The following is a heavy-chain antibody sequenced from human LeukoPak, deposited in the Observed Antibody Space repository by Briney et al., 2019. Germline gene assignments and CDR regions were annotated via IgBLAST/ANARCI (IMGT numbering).Heavy chain of an antibody. CDR1: GYSISSAYS. CDR3: ASYKTYYDSSGNPFDY. CDR2: IYHNGNT. J-gene: IGHJ4*02. V-gene: IGHV4-38-2*02. D-gene: IGHD3-22*01. Sequence: PSETLSLTCTVFGYSISSAYSWGWIRQPPGKGLEWIGSIYHNGNTYYNSSLKSRVTMSADTSENQFSLKLSSVTAADTAVYYCASYKTYYDSSGNPFDYWGQGTLVTVSS.